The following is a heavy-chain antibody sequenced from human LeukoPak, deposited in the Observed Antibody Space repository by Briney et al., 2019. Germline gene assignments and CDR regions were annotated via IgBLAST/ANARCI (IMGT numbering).Heavy chain of an antibody. D-gene: IGHD5-18*01. CDR3: ARGRYGGFDY. J-gene: IGHJ4*02. V-gene: IGHV4-34*01. CDR2: INHSGST. Sequence: KSSETLSLTCAVYGGSFSSYYWSWIRQPPGKGLEWIGEINHSGSTNYNPSLKSRVTISVDTSKNQFSLKLSSVTAADTAVYYCARGRYGGFDYWGQGTLVTVSS. CDR1: GGSFSSYY.